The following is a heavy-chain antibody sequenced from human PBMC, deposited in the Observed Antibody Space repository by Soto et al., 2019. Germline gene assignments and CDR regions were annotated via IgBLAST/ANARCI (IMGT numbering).Heavy chain of an antibody. CDR3: ARDLDHSTSICAY. Sequence: ASVKVSCKTSGYTFTNHGVNWVRQAPGQGLEWMGWISAYNGDTDYAQKFQDRVTMTIDTFTNTVFMELRSLRSDDTAGYYCARDLDHSTSICAYWGQGTPVTVSS. CDR1: GYTFTNHG. V-gene: IGHV1-18*04. J-gene: IGHJ4*02. CDR2: ISAYNGDT. D-gene: IGHD2-2*01.